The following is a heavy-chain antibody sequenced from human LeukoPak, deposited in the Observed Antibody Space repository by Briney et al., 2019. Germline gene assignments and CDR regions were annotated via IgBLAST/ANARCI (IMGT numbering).Heavy chain of an antibody. CDR3: ARGGGHHFGEYYYYYYGMDV. V-gene: IGHV1-18*01. Sequence: ASVKVSCKASGYTFTSSGISWVRQAPGQGLEWMGWICAYNGNTNYAQKLQGRVTMTTDTSTSTAYMELRSLRSDDTAVYYCARGGGHHFGEYYYYYYGMDVWGQGTTVTVSS. D-gene: IGHD4-17*01. CDR1: GYTFTSSG. CDR2: ICAYNGNT. J-gene: IGHJ6*02.